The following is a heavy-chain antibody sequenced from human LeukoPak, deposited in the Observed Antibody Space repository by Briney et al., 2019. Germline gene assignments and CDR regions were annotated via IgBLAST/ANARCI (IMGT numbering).Heavy chain of an antibody. CDR2: INHSGST. J-gene: IGHJ4*02. CDR3: AAHPSRRVGARYFDY. CDR1: GGSFSGYY. V-gene: IGHV4-34*01. Sequence: SETLSLTCAVYGGSFSGYYWSWIRQPPGKGLEWIGEINHSGSTNYNPSLKSRVTISVDTPKNQFSLKLSSVTAADTAVYYCAAHPSRRVGARYFDYWGQGTLVTVSS. D-gene: IGHD1-26*01.